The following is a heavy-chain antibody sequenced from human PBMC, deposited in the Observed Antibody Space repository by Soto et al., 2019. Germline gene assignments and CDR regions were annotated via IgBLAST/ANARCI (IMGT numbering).Heavy chain of an antibody. Sequence: ASVKVSCKASGYTFTGYYMHLVRQAPGQGLEWMGWINPNSGGTNYAQKFQGRVTMTRDTSISTAYMELSRLRSDDTAVYYCARVRQYQLLYFDYWGQGTLVTVSS. J-gene: IGHJ4*02. CDR3: ARVRQYQLLYFDY. CDR1: GYTFTGYY. CDR2: INPNSGGT. V-gene: IGHV1-2*02. D-gene: IGHD2-2*01.